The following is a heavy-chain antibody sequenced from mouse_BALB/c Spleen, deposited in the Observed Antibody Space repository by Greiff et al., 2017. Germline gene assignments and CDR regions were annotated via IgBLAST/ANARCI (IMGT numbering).Heavy chain of an antibody. CDR3: ARYPDY. Sequence: VQLQQSGPGLVKPSQSLSLTCTVTGYSITSDYAWNWIRQFPGNKLEWMGYISYSGSTSYNPSLKSRISITRDTSKNQFFLQLNSVTTEDTATYYCARYPDYWGQGTTLTVSS. J-gene: IGHJ2*01. CDR2: ISYSGST. CDR1: GYSITSDYA. V-gene: IGHV3-2*02.